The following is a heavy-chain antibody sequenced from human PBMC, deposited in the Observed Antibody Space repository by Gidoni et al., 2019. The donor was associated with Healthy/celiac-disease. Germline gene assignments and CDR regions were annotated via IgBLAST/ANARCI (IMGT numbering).Heavy chain of an antibody. CDR2: ISAYNGNT. CDR1: GYTFTSYG. D-gene: IGHD3-22*01. J-gene: IGHJ6*02. V-gene: IGHV1-18*01. CDR3: ASMDYYDSSGYSHYGMDV. Sequence: QVQLVQSGAEVKKPGASVKVSCKASGYTFTSYGISWVRQAPGQGLEWMGWISAYNGNTNYAQKLQGRVTMTTDTSTSTAYMELRSLRSDDTAVYYCASMDYYDSSGYSHYGMDVWGQGTTVTVSS.